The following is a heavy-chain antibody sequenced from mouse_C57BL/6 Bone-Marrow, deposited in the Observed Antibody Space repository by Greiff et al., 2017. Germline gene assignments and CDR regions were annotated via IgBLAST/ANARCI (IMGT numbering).Heavy chain of an antibody. D-gene: IGHD1-1*01. J-gene: IGHJ1*03. Sequence: VQLQQSGPELVKPGASVKMSCKASGYTFTDYNMHWVKQSHGKSLEWIGYINPNNGGTSYNQKFKGKATLTVYKSSSTAYMELRSLTSEDSAVYYCAKGYYGSSYRYFDVWGTGTTVTVSS. V-gene: IGHV1-22*01. CDR1: GYTFTDYN. CDR2: INPNNGGT. CDR3: AKGYYGSSYRYFDV.